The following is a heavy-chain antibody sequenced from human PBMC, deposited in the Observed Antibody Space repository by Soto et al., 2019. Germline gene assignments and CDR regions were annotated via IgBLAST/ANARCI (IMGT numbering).Heavy chain of an antibody. V-gene: IGHV5-51*01. CDR1: GYSFTGYW. CDR3: ARHTRYYDSSGQTYYFDY. J-gene: IGHJ4*02. D-gene: IGHD3-22*01. Sequence: GESLRISCKGSGYSFTGYWIGWVRQMPGKGLEWMGIIYPGDSDTRYSPSFQGQVTISADKSISTAYLQWSSLKASDTAMYYCARHTRYYDSSGQTYYFDYWRQGTLVTVSS. CDR2: IYPGDSDT.